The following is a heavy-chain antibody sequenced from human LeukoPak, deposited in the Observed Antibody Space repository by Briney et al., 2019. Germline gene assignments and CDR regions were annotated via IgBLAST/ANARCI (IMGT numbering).Heavy chain of an antibody. Sequence: ASVTVSFKTSGYTFISYGISWVRQAPGQGLEWMGWISTYNGETNYAQKLQGRVTMNTDTSTTTGYMELRSLRSDDTAVYYCARGILKGDVLTGPWGQGTLVTVSS. CDR3: ARGILKGDVLTGP. J-gene: IGHJ5*02. V-gene: IGHV1-18*01. CDR1: GYTFISYG. D-gene: IGHD3-9*01. CDR2: ISTYNGET.